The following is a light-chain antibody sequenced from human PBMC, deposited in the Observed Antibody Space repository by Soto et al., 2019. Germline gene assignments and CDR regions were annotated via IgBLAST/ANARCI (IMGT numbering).Light chain of an antibody. CDR2: EVS. CDR1: SSDVGGYDY. Sequence: QSVLTQPASVSGSPGQSITISCTGTSSDVGGYDYVSWFQQHPGKAPKLMLHEVSNRPSGISDRFSGSKSGNTASLTISGLQAEDEADYYCSSYTSSTTLYAFGTGTKVTVL. J-gene: IGLJ1*01. CDR3: SSYTSSTTLYA. V-gene: IGLV2-14*01.